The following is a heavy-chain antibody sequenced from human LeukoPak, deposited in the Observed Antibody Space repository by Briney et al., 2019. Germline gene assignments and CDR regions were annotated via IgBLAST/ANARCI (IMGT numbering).Heavy chain of an antibody. V-gene: IGHV3-23*01. CDR2: ITRNGQNT. D-gene: IGHD4-17*01. CDR3: VKGDYCSIPGCVIDALVV. CDR1: GFPFGDFA. J-gene: IGHJ3*01. Sequence: PGGSLRLSCAASGFPFGDFAMTWVRQVPGGGLQWDSTITRNGQNTYYADAVKGRFTISRDDYKGMLYLQMNSLRAEDTAMYYCVKGDYCSIPGCVIDALVVWGQGIVVTVSS.